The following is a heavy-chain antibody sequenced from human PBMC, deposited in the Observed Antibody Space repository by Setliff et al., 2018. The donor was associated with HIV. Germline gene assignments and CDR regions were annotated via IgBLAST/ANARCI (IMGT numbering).Heavy chain of an antibody. CDR3: ARSPGYGDSKDYYGMDV. CDR2: IGPGGDT. V-gene: IGHV3-23*01. J-gene: IGHJ6*02. Sequence: LRLSCAASGFTFDDYAMHWVRQAPGKGLEWVSVIGPGGDTHYADSVKGRFTTSRDNSQNTLYLQMNSLRAEDTAVYYCARSPGYGDSKDYYGMDVWGQGTTVTVS. CDR1: GFTFDDYA. D-gene: IGHD4-17*01.